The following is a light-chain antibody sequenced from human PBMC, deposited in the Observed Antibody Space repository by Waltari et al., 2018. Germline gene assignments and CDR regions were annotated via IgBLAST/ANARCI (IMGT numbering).Light chain of an antibody. CDR1: STDDGGYNY. V-gene: IGLV2-14*01. J-gene: IGLJ3*02. Sequence: QSALAQPASVSGSPVQSITISCTGTSTDDGGYNYVSWYQQHPGKAPKLLIFDVDNRPSGVSNRFSGSKSGNTASLTISGLQPEDESDYYCCSFTSRSTWVFGGGTKLTVL. CDR2: DVD. CDR3: CSFTSRSTWV.